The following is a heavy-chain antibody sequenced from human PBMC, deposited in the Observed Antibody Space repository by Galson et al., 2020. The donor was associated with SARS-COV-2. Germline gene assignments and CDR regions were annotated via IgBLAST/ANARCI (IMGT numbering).Heavy chain of an antibody. D-gene: IGHD4-17*01. J-gene: IGHJ5*02. CDR1: GYTFNAYH. CDR2: IHSNSGDT. V-gene: IGHV1-2*02. Sequence: ASVKVSCKASGYTFNAYHMHWVRQAPGQGLEWIGSIHSNSGDTDFAQKFQCRVTLTRDSSITTAYMELNRVTFDDTAIYYCARGLTRRTATSTLVRFDPWGQGTLVTVSS. CDR3: ARGLTRRTATSTLVRFDP.